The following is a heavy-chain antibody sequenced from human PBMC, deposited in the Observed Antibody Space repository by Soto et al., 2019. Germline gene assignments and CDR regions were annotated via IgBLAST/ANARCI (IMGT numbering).Heavy chain of an antibody. CDR1: GGSITSYY. CDR3: ARHETYASSRYYYSGMDV. D-gene: IGHD3-16*01. Sequence: QVQLQESGPRLVRPSETLSLTCSVSGGSITSYYWSWIRQPPGEGLEWIGYIYYTGRTNYNPSLKGGVTILVDPSKIQLSLHRSPVTAADTAISYCARHETYASSRYYYSGMDVWGPGTTVTVSS. CDR2: IYYTGRT. J-gene: IGHJ6*02. V-gene: IGHV4-59*08.